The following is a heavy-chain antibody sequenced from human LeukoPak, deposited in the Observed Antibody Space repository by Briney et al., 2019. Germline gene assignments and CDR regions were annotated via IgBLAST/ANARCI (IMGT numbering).Heavy chain of an antibody. J-gene: IGHJ4*02. D-gene: IGHD2-2*01. V-gene: IGHV5-51*01. CDR1: GYSFTSYW. CDR2: SYPGDSDT. Sequence: GESLKISCKGSGYSFTSYWIGWVRQMPGKGLEWMGISYPGDSDTRYSPSFQGQVTISADKSISTAYLQWSSLKASDTAMYYCARPGVVVVPAARGFDYFDYWGQGTLVTVSS. CDR3: ARPGVVVVPAARGFDYFDY.